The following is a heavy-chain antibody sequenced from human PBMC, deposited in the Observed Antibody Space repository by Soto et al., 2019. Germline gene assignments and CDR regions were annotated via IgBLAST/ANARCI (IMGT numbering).Heavy chain of an antibody. D-gene: IGHD4-17*01. Sequence: GGSLRLSCAASGFTFSSYGMHWVRQAPGKGLEWVAVIWYDGSNKYYADSVKGRFTSSRDNSKNTLYLQMNSLRAEDTAVYYCARDNREEITVSTKERCLSYYLDVWGQGTPVTVSS. J-gene: IGHJ4*02. CDR1: GFTFSSYG. CDR3: ARDNREEITVSTKERCLSYYLDV. V-gene: IGHV3-33*08. CDR2: IWYDGSNK.